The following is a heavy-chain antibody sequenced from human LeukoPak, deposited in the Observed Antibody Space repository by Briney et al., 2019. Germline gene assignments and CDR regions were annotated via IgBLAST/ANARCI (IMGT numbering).Heavy chain of an antibody. V-gene: IGHV4-59*08. J-gene: IGHJ4*02. Sequence: PSETLSLTCTVSGGSISSYYWSWIRQPPGKGLEWIGYIYCSGSTNYNPSLKSRVTISVDTSKNQFSLKLSSVTAADTAVYYCASRTTGTSNGYYFDYWGQGTLVTVSS. D-gene: IGHD1-14*01. CDR1: GGSISSYY. CDR2: IYCSGST. CDR3: ASRTTGTSNGYYFDY.